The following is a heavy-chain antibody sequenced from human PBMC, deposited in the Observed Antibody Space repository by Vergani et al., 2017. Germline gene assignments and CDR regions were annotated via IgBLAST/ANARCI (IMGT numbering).Heavy chain of an antibody. Sequence: LVESGGGLVQPGGSLRLSCAASAFSVSSHYMTWVRQAPGKGLEWVSTINIGGRTSYADSVKGRLTLTRDDSKNTLHLQMNSLRADDTAVYYCARGMTTATTDLDGFDILGQGTMVSGSS. J-gene: IGHJ3*02. CDR2: INIGGRT. CDR3: ARGMTTATTDLDGFDI. CDR1: AFSVSSHY. V-gene: IGHV3-66*02. D-gene: IGHD4-17*01.